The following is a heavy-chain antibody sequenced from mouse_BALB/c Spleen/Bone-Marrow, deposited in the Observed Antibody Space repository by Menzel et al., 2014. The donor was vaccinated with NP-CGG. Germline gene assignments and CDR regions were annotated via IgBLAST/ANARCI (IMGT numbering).Heavy chain of an antibody. CDR3: ARWEYYAMDC. D-gene: IGHD4-1*01. CDR1: GFNIKDTY. V-gene: IGHV14-3*02. J-gene: IGHJ4*01. Sequence: VQLKQSGAELVKPGASVKLSCTASGFNIKDTYMHWVKQRPEQGLEWIGRIDPANGNTKYDPKFQCKATITADTSSNTAYLQLSSLTSEDTAVYYCARWEYYAMDCWVQGTSVTVSS. CDR2: IDPANGNT.